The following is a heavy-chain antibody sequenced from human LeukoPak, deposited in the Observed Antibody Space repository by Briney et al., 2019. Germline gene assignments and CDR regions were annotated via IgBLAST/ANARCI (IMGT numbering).Heavy chain of an antibody. J-gene: IGHJ4*02. CDR2: IYYSGST. Sequence: SETLSLTCTVSGGSISSYYWSWIRQPPGKGLEWIGYIYYSGSTNYSPSLKSRVTISVDTSKNQFSLKLSSVTAADTAVYYCARQYSGYDREIDYWGQGTLVTVSS. CDR3: ARQYSGYDREIDY. D-gene: IGHD5-12*01. V-gene: IGHV4-59*01. CDR1: GGSISSYY.